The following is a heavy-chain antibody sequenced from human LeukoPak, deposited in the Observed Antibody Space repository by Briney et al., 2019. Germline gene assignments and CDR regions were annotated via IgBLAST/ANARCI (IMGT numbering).Heavy chain of an antibody. CDR3: ARDYATDWFDP. CDR2: INHSGST. Sequence: SSETLSLTCAVYGGSFSGYYWSWTRQPPGKGLEWIGEINHSGSTNYNPSLKSRVTISVATSKTQFSRKLSSVTAADTAVYYCARDYATDWFDPWGQGTLVTVSS. V-gene: IGHV4-34*01. D-gene: IGHD4-17*01. CDR1: GGSFSGYY. J-gene: IGHJ5*02.